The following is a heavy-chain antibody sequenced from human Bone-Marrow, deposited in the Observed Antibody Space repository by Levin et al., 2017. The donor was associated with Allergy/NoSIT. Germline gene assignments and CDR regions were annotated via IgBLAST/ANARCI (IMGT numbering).Heavy chain of an antibody. Sequence: GGSLRLSCAAAGFTFDSYCMHWVRQAPGKGPQSVAFISYDGSDKDYADSVRGRFTISRDNSRNTVDLLIHSLRAEDTAVYYCAEDQYGLGIHHYYYYGMDVWGQGTTVTVSS. CDR1: GFTFDSYC. J-gene: IGHJ6*02. CDR2: ISYDGSDK. V-gene: IGHV3-30*18. D-gene: IGHD2-8*01. CDR3: AEDQYGLGIHHYYYYGMDV.